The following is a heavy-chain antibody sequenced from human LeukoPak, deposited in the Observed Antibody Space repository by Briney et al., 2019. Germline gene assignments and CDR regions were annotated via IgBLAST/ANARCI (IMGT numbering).Heavy chain of an antibody. CDR1: GGSMSSGDW. V-gene: IGHV4-4*02. D-gene: IGHD1-1*01. CDR3: ARQTRRTAMEDRRIDY. J-gene: IGHJ4*02. Sequence: SETLSLTCAVSGGSMSSGDWWSWVRQPPGSGLEWIGEIHHSGSAHYKESLQSRVTMSVDKSKSQFSLTLRSMTAADTAVYYCARQTRRTAMEDRRIDYWGQGTLVIVSS. CDR2: IHHSGSA.